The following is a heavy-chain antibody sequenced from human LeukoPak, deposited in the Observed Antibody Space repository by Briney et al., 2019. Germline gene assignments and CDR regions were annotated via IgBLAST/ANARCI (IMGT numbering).Heavy chain of an antibody. Sequence: SETLSLTCAVYGGSFSGYYWSWIRQPPGKGLEWIGEINHSGSTNYNPSLKSRVTISVDTSKNQFSLKLSSVTAADTAVYYCARGRRIVVVTATHDYWGQGTLVTVSS. CDR3: ARGRRIVVVTATHDY. D-gene: IGHD2-21*02. CDR2: INHSGST. J-gene: IGHJ4*02. V-gene: IGHV4-34*01. CDR1: GGSFSGYY.